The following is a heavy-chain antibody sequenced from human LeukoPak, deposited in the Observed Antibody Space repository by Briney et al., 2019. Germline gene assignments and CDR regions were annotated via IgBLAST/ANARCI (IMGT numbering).Heavy chain of an antibody. Sequence: SETLSLTCTVSGGSISSSTYYWVWIRQSPGKGLEWLGNFYSSGSTYYNPSLKSRVTISVDTSKNQFPLNLTSVTAADTAVYYCVRQFDYCGQGTLVTVSS. CDR2: FYSSGST. CDR3: VRQFDY. J-gene: IGHJ4*02. CDR1: GGSISSSTYY. V-gene: IGHV4-39*01.